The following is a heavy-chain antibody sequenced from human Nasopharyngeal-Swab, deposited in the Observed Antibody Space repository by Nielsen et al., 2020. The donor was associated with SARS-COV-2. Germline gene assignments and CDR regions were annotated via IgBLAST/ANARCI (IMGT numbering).Heavy chain of an antibody. D-gene: IGHD6-19*01. Sequence: GESLKISCAASGFTFDDYAMRWVRQAPGKGLEWVANIKQDGSEKYYVDSVKGRFTISRDNAENSLYLQMNSLRAEDTAVYYSATTIALEGSGWEPFDYWGQGTLVTVSS. J-gene: IGHJ4*02. V-gene: IGHV3-7*01. CDR1: GFTFDDYA. CDR3: ATTIALEGSGWEPFDY. CDR2: IKQDGSEK.